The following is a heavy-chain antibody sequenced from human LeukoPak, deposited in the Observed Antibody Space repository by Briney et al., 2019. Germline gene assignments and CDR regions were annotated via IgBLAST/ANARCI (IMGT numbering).Heavy chain of an antibody. CDR2: ISSDGDNQ. CDR1: GFTFSNYG. V-gene: IGHV3-30*03. Sequence: GGSLRLSCAASGFTFSNYGVHWVRQAPGKGLQWVAVISSDGDNQYYGDSVKGRFTISRDNSKNTLYLQMNSLRAEDTAVYYCARAPGYGAAYYFDYWGQGTLVTVSS. D-gene: IGHD1-1*01. J-gene: IGHJ4*02. CDR3: ARAPGYGAAYYFDY.